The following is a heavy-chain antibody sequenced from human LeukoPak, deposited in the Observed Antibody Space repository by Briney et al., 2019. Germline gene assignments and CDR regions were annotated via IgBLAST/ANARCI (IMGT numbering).Heavy chain of an antibody. CDR3: ARDQGGHRSWHTANDAFDI. V-gene: IGHV1-69*06. D-gene: IGHD6-13*01. J-gene: IGHJ3*02. CDR1: GGTFSSYA. CDR2: IIPIFGTA. Sequence: ASVKVSCKASGGTFSSYAISWVRQAPGQGLEWMGGIIPIFGTANYAQKFQGRVTITADKSTSTAYMELSSLRSEDTAVYYCARDQGGHRSWHTANDAFDIWGQGTMVTVSS.